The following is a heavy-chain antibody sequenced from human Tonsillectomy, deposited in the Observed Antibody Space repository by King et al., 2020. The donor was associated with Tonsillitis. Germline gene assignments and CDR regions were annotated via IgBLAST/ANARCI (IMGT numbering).Heavy chain of an antibody. CDR3: AKDQDPGYDIFFYNMDV. V-gene: IGHV3-30*02. J-gene: IGHJ6*02. CDR2: IRYDGSNK. CDR1: GFTFSSYG. Sequence: VQLVESGGGVVQPGRSLRLPCAASGFTFSSYGMHWVRQAPGKGLEWVAFIRYDGSNKYYAESVKGRFTISRDNSKNTLYLQMNSLRAEDTAVYYCAKDQDPGYDIFFYNMDVWGQGTTVTVSS. D-gene: IGHD3-9*01.